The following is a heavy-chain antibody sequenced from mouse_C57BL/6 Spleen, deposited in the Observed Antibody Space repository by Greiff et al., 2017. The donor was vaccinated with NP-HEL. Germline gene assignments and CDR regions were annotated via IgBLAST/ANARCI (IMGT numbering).Heavy chain of an antibody. D-gene: IGHD1-1*01. CDR1: GYTFTTYP. V-gene: IGHV1-47*01. CDR3: ARGYYGSSYAGYFDY. J-gene: IGHJ2*01. Sequence: VMLVESGAELVKPGASVKMSCKASGYTFTTYPIEWMKQNHGKSLEWIGNFHPYNDDTKYNEKFKGKATLTVEKSSSTVYLELSRLTSDDSAVYYCARGYYGSSYAGYFDYWGQGTTLTVSS. CDR2: FHPYNDDT.